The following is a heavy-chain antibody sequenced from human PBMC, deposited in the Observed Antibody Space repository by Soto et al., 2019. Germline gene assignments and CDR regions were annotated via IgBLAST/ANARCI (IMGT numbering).Heavy chain of an antibody. CDR3: ARGRGNLNYYYGMDV. J-gene: IGHJ6*02. CDR2: INHSGST. V-gene: IGHV4-34*01. Sequence: QVQLQQWGAGLLKPSETLSLTCAVYGGSFSGYYWSWIRQPPGKGLEWIGEINHSGSTNYNPSLKSRVTISVDTTKNQFSLKLSSMTAADTAVYYCARGRGNLNYYYGMDVWGQGTTVTVSS. D-gene: IGHD3-16*01. CDR1: GGSFSGYY.